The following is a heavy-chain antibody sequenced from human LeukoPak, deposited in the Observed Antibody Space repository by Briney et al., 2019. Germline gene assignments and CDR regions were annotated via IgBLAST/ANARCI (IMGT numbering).Heavy chain of an antibody. V-gene: IGHV3-21*01. J-gene: IGHJ5*02. CDR2: ISSSSSYI. CDR3: ARDRLIDGYNKNWFDP. D-gene: IGHD5-24*01. CDR1: GFTFSSYS. Sequence: GGSLRLSCAASGFTFSSYSMNWVRQAPGKGLEWASSISSSSSYIYYADSVKGRFTISRDNAKNSLYLQMNSLRAEDTAVYYCARDRLIDGYNKNWFDPWGQGTLVTVSS.